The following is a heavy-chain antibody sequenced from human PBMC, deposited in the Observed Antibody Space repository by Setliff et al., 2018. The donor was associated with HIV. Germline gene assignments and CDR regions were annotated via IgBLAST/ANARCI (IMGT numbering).Heavy chain of an antibody. J-gene: IGHJ4*02. CDR2: ISPNNGDK. D-gene: IGHD7-27*01. V-gene: IGHV1-2*02. CDR3: ARQLSNSLDY. Sequence: ASVKVSCKASGYTFTGYYMHWVRQAPGQGLEWMGWISPNNGDKNIPQSFQGRVTMTRDTSINTAYMELSGLRSDDTAMYYCARQLSNSLDYWGQGTLVTVSS. CDR1: GYTFTGYY.